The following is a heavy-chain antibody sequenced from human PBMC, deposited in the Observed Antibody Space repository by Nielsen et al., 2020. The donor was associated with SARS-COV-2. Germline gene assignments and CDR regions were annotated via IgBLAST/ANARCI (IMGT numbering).Heavy chain of an antibody. D-gene: IGHD6-13*01. J-gene: IGHJ5*02. Sequence: ASVKVSCKAPGYTFTSYAMNWVRQAPGQGLEWMGWINTNTGNPTYAQGFTGRFVFSLDTSVSTAYLQISSLKAEDTAVYYCARVDSSSWYRYGWFDPWGQGTLVTVSS. V-gene: IGHV7-4-1*02. CDR1: GYTFTSYA. CDR2: INTNTGNP. CDR3: ARVDSSSWYRYGWFDP.